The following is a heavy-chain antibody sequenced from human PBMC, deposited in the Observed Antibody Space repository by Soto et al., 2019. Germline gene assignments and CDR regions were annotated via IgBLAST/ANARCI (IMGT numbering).Heavy chain of an antibody. V-gene: IGHV1-69*13. J-gene: IGHJ6*02. CDR1: GGTFSSFA. D-gene: IGHD1-20*01. Sequence: SVKVSCKASGGTFSSFAINWVRQAPGQGLEWMGGIIPIFGTADYAQKFQGRVTITVDESTSTAYMELSSLRSEDTAVYYCARSLTGTYYYYGMDVWGQGTTVTVSS. CDR3: ARSLTGTYYYYGMDV. CDR2: IIPIFGTA.